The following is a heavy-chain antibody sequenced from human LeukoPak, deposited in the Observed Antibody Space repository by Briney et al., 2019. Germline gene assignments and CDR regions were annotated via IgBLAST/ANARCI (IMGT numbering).Heavy chain of an antibody. V-gene: IGHV4-61*02. D-gene: IGHD7-27*01. CDR3: ARDRAGDSFDI. J-gene: IGHJ3*02. Sequence: SETLSLTCTVSGDSISSGNYYWTWIRQPAGKGLEWIGRIYTSGNTNDNPSLKRHITISMHTSNIQSSVKLDSVGAADTAVYYCARDRAGDSFDIWGQGTMVTVSS. CDR2: IYTSGNT. CDR1: GDSISSGNYY.